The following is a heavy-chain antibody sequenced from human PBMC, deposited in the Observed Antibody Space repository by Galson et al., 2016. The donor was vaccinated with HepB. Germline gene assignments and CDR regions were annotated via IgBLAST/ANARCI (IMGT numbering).Heavy chain of an antibody. CDR1: GFSLNTSGMG. Sequence: PALVKPTQALTPTCTFSGFSLNTSGMGVGWIRQPPGKALEWLALIYWDDDKRYNPSLKSRLTITKDTSKNQVVLTMTTMDPVDTPTYYCGHSTSYNSGWGLGYYYYALDVWGQGTTVTVSS. J-gene: IGHJ6*02. CDR3: GHSTSYNSGWGLGYYYYALDV. V-gene: IGHV2-5*02. D-gene: IGHD6-19*01. CDR2: IYWDDDK.